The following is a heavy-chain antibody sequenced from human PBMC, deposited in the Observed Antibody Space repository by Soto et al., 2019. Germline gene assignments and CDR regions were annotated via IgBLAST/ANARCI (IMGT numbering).Heavy chain of an antibody. CDR1: GFTFSSYA. D-gene: IGHD2-2*01. J-gene: IGHJ6*03. V-gene: IGHV3-23*01. Sequence: GGSLRLSCAASGFTFSSYAMSWVRQAPGKGLEWVSAISGSGGSTYYADSVKGRFTISRDNSKNTLYLQMNSLRAEDTAVYYCAKEDIVVVPEAKQTHYYMDVCGKATPVTVSS. CDR3: AKEDIVVVPEAKQTHYYMDV. CDR2: ISGSGGST.